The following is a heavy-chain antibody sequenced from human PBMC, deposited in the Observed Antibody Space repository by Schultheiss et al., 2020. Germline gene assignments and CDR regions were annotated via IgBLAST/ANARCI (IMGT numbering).Heavy chain of an antibody. CDR3: AKGVVVNFYYYYGMDV. D-gene: IGHD3-22*01. J-gene: IGHJ6*02. Sequence: GGSLRLSCAASGFTFSSYAMSWVRQAPGKGLVWVSAISGSGGSTYYADSVKGRFTISRDNSKNTLYLQMNSLRAEDTAVYYCAKGVVVNFYYYYGMDVWGQGTTVTVSS. CDR1: GFTFSSYA. V-gene: IGHV3-23*01. CDR2: ISGSGGST.